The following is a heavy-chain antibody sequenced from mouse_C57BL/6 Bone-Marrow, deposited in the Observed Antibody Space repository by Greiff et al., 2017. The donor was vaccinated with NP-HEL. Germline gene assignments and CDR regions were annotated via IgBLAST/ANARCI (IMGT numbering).Heavy chain of an antibody. Sequence: EVMLVESGGDLVKPGGSLKLSCAASGFTFSSYGMSWVRQTPDKRLEWVATISSGGSYTYYPDSVKGRFTISRDNAKNTLYLQMSSLKSEDTAMYYCARVYYGSSLFAYWGQGTLVTVSA. CDR1: GFTFSSYG. D-gene: IGHD1-1*01. J-gene: IGHJ3*01. V-gene: IGHV5-6*01. CDR2: ISSGGSYT. CDR3: ARVYYGSSLFAY.